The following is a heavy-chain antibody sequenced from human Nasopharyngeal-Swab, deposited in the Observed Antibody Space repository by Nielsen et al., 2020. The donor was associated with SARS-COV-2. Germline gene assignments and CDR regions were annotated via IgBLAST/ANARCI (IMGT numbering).Heavy chain of an antibody. CDR1: GGTFSSYA. Sequence: SVKVSCKASGGTFSSYAISWVRQAPGQGLEWMGRVIPILGIANYAQKFQGRVTITADKSTSTAYMELSSLRSEDTAVYYCARVKSPGYSSSWYRDYYGMDVWGQGTTVTVSS. D-gene: IGHD6-13*01. CDR3: ARVKSPGYSSSWYRDYYGMDV. CDR2: VIPILGIA. J-gene: IGHJ6*02. V-gene: IGHV1-69*04.